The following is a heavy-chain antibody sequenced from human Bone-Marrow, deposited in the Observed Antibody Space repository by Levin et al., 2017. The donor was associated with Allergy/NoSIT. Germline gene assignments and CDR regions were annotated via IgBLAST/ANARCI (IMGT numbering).Heavy chain of an antibody. V-gene: IGHV4-59*13. D-gene: IGHD1-7*01. CDR1: DDSINTYY. Sequence: PSETLSLSCTVSDDSINTYYWSWIRQPPGKGLEWIGYISDSGRTDYNPSLKSRVSISKTTSKNQFYLRMSSVTAADTAMYYCARDAAVGQNYVAFDLWGQGTMVTVSS. CDR3: ARDAAVGQNYVAFDL. J-gene: IGHJ3*01. CDR2: ISDSGRT.